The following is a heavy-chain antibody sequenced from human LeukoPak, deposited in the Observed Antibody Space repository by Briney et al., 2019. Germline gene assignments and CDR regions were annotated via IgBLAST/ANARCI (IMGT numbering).Heavy chain of an antibody. V-gene: IGHV1-2*02. D-gene: IGHD3-9*01. Sequence: ASVKVSCKASGYTFTGYYMHWVRQAPGQGLEWMRWINPNSGGTNYAQKFQGRVTMTRDTSISTAYMELSRLRSDDTAVYYCARVAGSDILTGYSDSSDAFDIWGQGTLVTVSS. CDR2: INPNSGGT. J-gene: IGHJ3*02. CDR3: ARVAGSDILTGYSDSSDAFDI. CDR1: GYTFTGYY.